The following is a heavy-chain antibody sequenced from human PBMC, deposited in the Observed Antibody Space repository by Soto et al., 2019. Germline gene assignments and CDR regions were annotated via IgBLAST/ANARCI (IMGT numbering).Heavy chain of an antibody. V-gene: IGHV1-69*12. CDR2: IIPIFGTA. Sequence: QVQLVQSGAEVKKPGSSVKVSCKASGGTFSSYAISWVRQAPGQGLEWMGGIIPIFGTANYAQKFQGRVTITADECTSTAHMGLSRLRSESTAGYYCARGGGGSRAEYDYYGMDVGGQGTTVTVSS. J-gene: IGHJ6*02. CDR1: GGTFSSYA. CDR3: ARGGGGSRAEYDYYGMDV. D-gene: IGHD1-26*01.